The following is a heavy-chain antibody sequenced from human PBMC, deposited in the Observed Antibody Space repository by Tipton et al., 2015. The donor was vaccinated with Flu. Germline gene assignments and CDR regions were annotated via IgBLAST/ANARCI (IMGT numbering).Heavy chain of an antibody. CDR2: INPSGST. D-gene: IGHD3-3*01. CDR1: GGSFSGNY. Sequence: LRLSCAVNGGSFSGNYWNWIRQPPGKGLEWIGEINPSGSTIYNPSLKSRVTISLDTSKNQFSLRLSSVTAADTAVYYCARKYYDLWAAWRVDWGQGTLVTVSS. CDR3: ARKYYDLWAAWRVD. V-gene: IGHV4-34*01. J-gene: IGHJ4*02.